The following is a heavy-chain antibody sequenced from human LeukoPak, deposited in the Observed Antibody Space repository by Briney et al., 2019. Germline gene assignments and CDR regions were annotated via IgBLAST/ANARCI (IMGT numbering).Heavy chain of an antibody. D-gene: IGHD6-13*01. Sequence: KAGGSLRLSCTASGFTFSDCDMNWFRHAPGKGLEWVSSISYRTSHIYYADSVKGRFTISRDNDKNSLYLQMDSLRAEDTDVYFCGRAFPPLRTAAAGDYWGEGTLVTVSS. V-gene: IGHV3-21*01. CDR3: GRAFPPLRTAAAGDY. J-gene: IGHJ4*02. CDR2: ISYRTSHI. CDR1: GFTFSDCD.